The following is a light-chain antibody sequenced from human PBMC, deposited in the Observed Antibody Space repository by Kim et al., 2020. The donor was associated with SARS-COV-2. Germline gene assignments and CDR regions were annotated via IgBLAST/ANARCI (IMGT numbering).Light chain of an antibody. CDR3: QQYGSSLRT. J-gene: IGKJ1*01. CDR2: GAS. V-gene: IGKV3-20*01. CDR1: QSVSSSY. Sequence: SPGESAAPSCRASQSVSSSYLAWYQQKPGQAPRLLIYGASSRATGIPDRFSGSGSGTDFTLTISRLEPEDFAVYYCQQYGSSLRTFGQGTKVDIK.